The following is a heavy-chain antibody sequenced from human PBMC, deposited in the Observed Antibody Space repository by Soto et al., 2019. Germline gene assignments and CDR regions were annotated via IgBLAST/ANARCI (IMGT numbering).Heavy chain of an antibody. V-gene: IGHV1-3*01. Sequence: QVQLVQSGAEGKKPGASVKVSCKASGYTFTTYVMHWVRQAPGQRLEWMGWINAGNDNTKYSQKFQGRVTITRDTSASTVYMELSSLSSEDTAVYYCARVGHYYYGMDVWGQGTTVTVSS. CDR2: INAGNDNT. CDR3: ARVGHYYYGMDV. CDR1: GYTFTTYV. D-gene: IGHD3-3*01. J-gene: IGHJ6*02.